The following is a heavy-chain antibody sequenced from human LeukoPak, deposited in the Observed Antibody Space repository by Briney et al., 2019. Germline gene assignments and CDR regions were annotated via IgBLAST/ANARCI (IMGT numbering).Heavy chain of an antibody. CDR3: ARAFLVGYSPEEFFFDY. D-gene: IGHD2-15*01. CDR2: IKQDGGEK. J-gene: IGHJ4*02. CDR1: GFIFSNYW. Sequence: PGGSLRLSCAASGFIFSNYWMTWVRHAPGKGLEWVATIKQDGGEKYYVDSVKGRFTISRDNAKNSLSLQMSSLRAEDTAVYYCARAFLVGYSPEEFFFDYWGQGTLVTVSS. V-gene: IGHV3-7*03.